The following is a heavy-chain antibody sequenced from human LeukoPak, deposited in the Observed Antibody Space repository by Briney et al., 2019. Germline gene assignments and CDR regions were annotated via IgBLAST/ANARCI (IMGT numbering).Heavy chain of an antibody. CDR3: ARDDGYNLEHFDY. D-gene: IGHD5-24*01. CDR2: IIPIFGTA. J-gene: IGHJ4*02. V-gene: IGHV1-69*13. Sequence: ASVKVSCKASGGTFSSYAISWVRQAPGQGLEWMGGIIPIFGTANYAQKFQGRVTITADESTSTAYMELSSLRSEDTAVYYCARDDGYNLEHFDYWGQGTLVTVSS. CDR1: GGTFSSYA.